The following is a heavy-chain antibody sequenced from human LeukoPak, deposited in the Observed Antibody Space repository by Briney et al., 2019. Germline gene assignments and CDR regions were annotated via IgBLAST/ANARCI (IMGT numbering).Heavy chain of an antibody. Sequence: GGSLRLSCAASGFTFSNYEMNRVRQAPGKGLEWVSYISSSGSTIYYADSVKGRFTISRDNAKNSLYLQMNSLRAEDTAVYYCASLDYGSGSNDHAFDIWGQGTMVTASS. J-gene: IGHJ3*02. CDR3: ASLDYGSGSNDHAFDI. CDR2: ISSSGSTI. D-gene: IGHD3-10*01. CDR1: GFTFSNYE. V-gene: IGHV3-48*03.